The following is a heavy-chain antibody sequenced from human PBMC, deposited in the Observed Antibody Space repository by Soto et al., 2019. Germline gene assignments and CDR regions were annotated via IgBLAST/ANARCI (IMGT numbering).Heavy chain of an antibody. D-gene: IGHD3-3*01. CDR2: IYSGHTT. V-gene: IGHV3-53*01. J-gene: IGHJ4*02. Sequence: EVQLVESGGGLIQPGGSLRLSCVASGFIVSSNQMSWVRQAPGNGLEWVSVIYSGHTTYYADSVEGRFTISRDDSKNTLYLQMNSLRVEDTAVYYCVRGPSDHKLRLVEWPYGDYWGQGALVTVSS. CDR1: GFIVSSNQ. CDR3: VRGPSDHKLRLVEWPYGDY.